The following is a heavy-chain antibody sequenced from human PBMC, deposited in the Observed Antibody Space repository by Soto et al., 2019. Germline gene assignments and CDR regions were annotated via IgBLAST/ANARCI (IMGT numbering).Heavy chain of an antibody. Sequence: SETLSLTCTVSGGSISSGGYYWSWIRQHPGKGLEWIGYIYYSGSTYYNPSLKSRVTISVDTSKNQFSLKLSSVTAADTAVYYCAMLNQPLGNFDYWGQGTLVTVSS. V-gene: IGHV4-31*03. CDR3: AMLNQPLGNFDY. CDR2: IYYSGST. D-gene: IGHD2-2*01. CDR1: GGSISSGGYY. J-gene: IGHJ4*02.